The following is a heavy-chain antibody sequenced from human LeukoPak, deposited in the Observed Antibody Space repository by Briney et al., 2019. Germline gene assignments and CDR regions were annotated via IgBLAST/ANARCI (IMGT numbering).Heavy chain of an antibody. V-gene: IGHV1-18*01. D-gene: IGHD3-10*01. Sequence: ASVKVSCKASGYXFTSYGITWVRQAPGQGLEWMGWISAYNGDTNYAQNFQGRVTMTTDTSTSTAYMELRSLRSDDTAVYYCARDLRGFYGSGSYYNGINFDYWGQGSLVTVSS. J-gene: IGHJ4*02. CDR1: GYXFTSYG. CDR3: ARDLRGFYGSGSYYNGINFDY. CDR2: ISAYNGDT.